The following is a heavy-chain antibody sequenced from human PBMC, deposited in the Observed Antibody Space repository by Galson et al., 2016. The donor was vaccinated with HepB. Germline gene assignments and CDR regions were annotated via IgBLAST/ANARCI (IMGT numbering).Heavy chain of an antibody. CDR2: ITQSGST. Sequence: SETLSLTCAVYGESFNNYYLNWIRQPPGKGLEWIGDITQSGSTNYNPSLKSRVTISLDTSKNQFSLKLTSLTAADTAIYYCARSWLRSSFDYWGQGTLVTVSS. J-gene: IGHJ4*02. D-gene: IGHD5-12*01. V-gene: IGHV4-34*01. CDR1: GESFNNYY. CDR3: ARSWLRSSFDY.